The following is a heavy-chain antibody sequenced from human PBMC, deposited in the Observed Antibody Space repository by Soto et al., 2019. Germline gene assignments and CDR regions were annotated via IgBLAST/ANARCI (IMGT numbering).Heavy chain of an antibody. D-gene: IGHD3-10*01. CDR3: ASLSCNGGY. J-gene: IGHJ4*02. Sequence: EVQLVAVGGGLVQPGGSLRLSCAGSGFTFSDYWNDWVRQVPGKGLAWVSRIKSDGSRTSYADSVRGRFTISRDNAKNPLYLQMNSLRAEDTAVYYCASLSCNGGYLGQGTQVTVSS. V-gene: IGHV3-74*01. CDR1: GFTFSDYW. CDR2: IKSDGSRT.